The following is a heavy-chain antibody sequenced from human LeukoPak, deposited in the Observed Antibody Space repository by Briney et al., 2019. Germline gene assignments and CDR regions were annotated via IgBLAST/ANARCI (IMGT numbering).Heavy chain of an antibody. J-gene: IGHJ5*02. V-gene: IGHV4-34*01. Sequence: SETLSLTCAVYGGSLSGHYWSWIRQSPGKGLEWIGESGESGGTKSNPSLKSRVSISADTSKNQFSLKLRSVTAADTAVYYCAKNGQSGFSFDPWGQGTLVTVSS. D-gene: IGHD1-26*01. CDR1: GGSLSGHY. CDR2: SGESGGT. CDR3: AKNGQSGFSFDP.